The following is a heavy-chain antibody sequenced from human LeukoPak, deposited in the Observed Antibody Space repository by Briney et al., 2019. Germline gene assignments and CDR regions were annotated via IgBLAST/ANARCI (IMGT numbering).Heavy chain of an antibody. J-gene: IGHJ6*02. V-gene: IGHV3-23*01. Sequence: GGSLRLSCAASGFTFSSYAMSWVRQAPGKGLEWVSAISGSGGSTYYADSVKGRFTISRDNAKNSLYLQMNSLRAEDTAVYYCAKESDSSGYYLYYYYGMDVWGQGTTVTVSS. CDR3: AKESDSSGYYLYYYYGMDV. CDR1: GFTFSSYA. D-gene: IGHD3-22*01. CDR2: ISGSGGST.